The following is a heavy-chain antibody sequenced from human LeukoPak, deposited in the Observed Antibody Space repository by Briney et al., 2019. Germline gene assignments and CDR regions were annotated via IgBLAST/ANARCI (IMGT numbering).Heavy chain of an antibody. CDR3: AREDGGYRMFDY. D-gene: IGHD1-26*01. J-gene: IGHJ4*02. CDR1: GFTVSSNY. CDR2: IYSGGST. V-gene: IGHV3-53*01. Sequence: GGSLRLSCAASGFTVSSNYMSWVRQAPGKRLEWVSVIYSGGSTYYADSVKGRFTISRDNSKNTLYLQMNSLRAEDTAVYYCAREDGGYRMFDYWGQGTLVTVSS.